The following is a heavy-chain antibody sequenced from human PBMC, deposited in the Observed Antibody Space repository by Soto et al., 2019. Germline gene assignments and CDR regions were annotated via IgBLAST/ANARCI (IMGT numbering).Heavy chain of an antibody. CDR2: IYYSGST. Sequence: SETLSLTCTVSGGSISSGGYYWSWIRQHPGKGLEWIGYIYYSGSTYYNPSLKSRVTISVDTSKNQFSLKLSSVTAADTAVYYCSVAQWENWFDPWGQGTLVTVSS. CDR1: GGSISSGGYY. J-gene: IGHJ5*02. CDR3: SVAQWENWFDP. V-gene: IGHV4-31*03. D-gene: IGHD1-26*01.